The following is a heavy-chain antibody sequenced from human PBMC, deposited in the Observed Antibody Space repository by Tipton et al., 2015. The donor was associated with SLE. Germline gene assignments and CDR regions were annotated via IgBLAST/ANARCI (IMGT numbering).Heavy chain of an antibody. D-gene: IGHD2-8*02. CDR2: ISWNSGSI. V-gene: IGHV3-9*01. J-gene: IGHJ4*02. CDR3: AKSYKTGWCMLS. CDR1: GFTFDDYA. Sequence: SLRLSCAASGFTFDDYAMHWVRQAPGKGLEWVSGISWNSGSIGYADSVKGRFTISRDNAQNSLYLQMNSLRAEDTAVYYCAKSYKTGWCMLSWGQGTLVTVSS.